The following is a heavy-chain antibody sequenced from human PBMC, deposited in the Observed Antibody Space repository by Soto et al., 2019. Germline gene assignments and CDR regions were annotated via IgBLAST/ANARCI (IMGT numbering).Heavy chain of an antibody. V-gene: IGHV4-59*01. Sequence: PSETLSLTCTVSGGSISSYYWGWIRQPPGKGLEWIGYIYYSGSTNYNPSLKSRVTISVDTSKNQFSLKLSSVTAADTAVYYCARFNSGYRYFDYWGQGTLVTVSS. D-gene: IGHD5-12*01. CDR1: GGSISSYY. CDR3: ARFNSGYRYFDY. J-gene: IGHJ4*02. CDR2: IYYSGST.